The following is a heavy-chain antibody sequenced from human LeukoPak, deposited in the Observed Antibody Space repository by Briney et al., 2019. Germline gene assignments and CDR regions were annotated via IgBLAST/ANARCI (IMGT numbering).Heavy chain of an antibody. CDR1: GGTFSSYA. Sequence: GASVKVSCKASGGTFSSYAISWVRQAPGQGLEWMGGIIPTFGTANYAQKFQGRVTITTDESTSTAYMELSSLRSEDTAVYYCARLNQTPLQHYYDSSGAFDPWGQGTLVTVSS. V-gene: IGHV1-69*05. J-gene: IGHJ5*02. D-gene: IGHD3-22*01. CDR2: IIPTFGTA. CDR3: ARLNQTPLQHYYDSSGAFDP.